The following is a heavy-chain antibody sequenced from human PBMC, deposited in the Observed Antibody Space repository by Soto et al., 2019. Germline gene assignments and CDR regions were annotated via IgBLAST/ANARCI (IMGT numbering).Heavy chain of an antibody. CDR2: ISYAGSEK. CDR1: GFTFNFFG. V-gene: IGHV3-30*18. Sequence: QEQLVESGGGVVQAGRSLRLSCAASGFTFNFFGMHWVRQAPGKGLEWVAVISYAGSEKYYADSVKGRFTMSRDNSKNMVYLEMSSLRPEDTSVYYCAKERRYSFDAFDIWGHGTMVTVSS. J-gene: IGHJ3*02. D-gene: IGHD5-12*01. CDR3: AKERRYSFDAFDI.